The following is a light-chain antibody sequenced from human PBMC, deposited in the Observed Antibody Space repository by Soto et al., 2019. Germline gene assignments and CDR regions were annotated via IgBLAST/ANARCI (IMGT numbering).Light chain of an antibody. Sequence: EIVLTQSPATLSLSPGERATLSCRASQSVSSYLAWYQQKPGPAPRLLIYDASNRATGIPARFSGSGSGTDFTLTISSLEPDDFAVYYCQQRSDWTSTFGGGTKVQIK. CDR2: DAS. CDR1: QSVSSY. CDR3: QQRSDWTST. V-gene: IGKV3-11*01. J-gene: IGKJ4*01.